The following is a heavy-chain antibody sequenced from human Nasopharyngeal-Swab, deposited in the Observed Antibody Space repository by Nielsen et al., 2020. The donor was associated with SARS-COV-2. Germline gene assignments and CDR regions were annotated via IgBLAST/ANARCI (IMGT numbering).Heavy chain of an antibody. CDR1: GGSIGSGGYY. Sequence: LRLSCTVSGGSIGSGGYYWSWIRQHPGKGLEWIGYIYYSGSTYYNPSLKSRVTISVDTSKNQFSLKLSSVTAADTAVYYCARAVASHWLGTRFDYWGQGTLVTVSS. V-gene: IGHV4-31*03. J-gene: IGHJ4*02. CDR2: IYYSGST. D-gene: IGHD3-9*01. CDR3: ARAVASHWLGTRFDY.